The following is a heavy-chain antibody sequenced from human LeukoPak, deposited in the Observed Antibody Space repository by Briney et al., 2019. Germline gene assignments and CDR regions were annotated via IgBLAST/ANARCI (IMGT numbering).Heavy chain of an antibody. J-gene: IGHJ4*02. Sequence: SETLSLTCAVSGGSFSDYYWNWIRQPPGKGLEWIGEINHSGNTNYNPSLKTRVTISVDTSKNQFSLKLNSVTAADTAVYFCAKTPTALVRGGYYFDSWGQGTLVTVSS. V-gene: IGHV4-34*01. CDR2: INHSGNT. CDR1: GGSFSDYY. D-gene: IGHD6-6*01. CDR3: AKTPTALVRGGYYFDS.